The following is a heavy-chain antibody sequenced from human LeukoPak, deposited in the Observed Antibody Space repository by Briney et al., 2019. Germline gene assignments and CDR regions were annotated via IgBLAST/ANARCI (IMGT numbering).Heavy chain of an antibody. V-gene: IGHV1-2*02. Sequence: GASVKVSCKASGYTFTGYYMHWVRQAPGQGLEWMGWINPNSGGTNFAQKFQGRVTMTRDTSISTAYMELNRLRSDDTAVYYCARGTTQYSSSAFDYWGQGTLVTVSS. CDR1: GYTFTGYY. CDR3: ARGTTQYSSSAFDY. J-gene: IGHJ4*02. D-gene: IGHD6-13*01. CDR2: INPNSGGT.